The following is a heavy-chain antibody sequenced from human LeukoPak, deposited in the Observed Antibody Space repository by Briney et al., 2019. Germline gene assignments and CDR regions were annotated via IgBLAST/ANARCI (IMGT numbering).Heavy chain of an antibody. Sequence: QPGGSLRLSCAASGFTFSSSAMSWVRLAPGKGLDWVSTIDDSDKTTYYADSVKGRFTISGDNSKNTLYLQLTSLRVEDTAVYYCAKVATWTYFGSWGQGALVTVSS. V-gene: IGHV3-23*01. CDR1: GFTFSSSA. J-gene: IGHJ4*02. CDR3: AKVATWTYFGS. D-gene: IGHD3/OR15-3a*01. CDR2: IDDSDKTT.